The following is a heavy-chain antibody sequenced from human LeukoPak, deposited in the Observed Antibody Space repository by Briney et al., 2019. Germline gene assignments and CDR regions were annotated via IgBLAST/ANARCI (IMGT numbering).Heavy chain of an antibody. J-gene: IGHJ6*02. V-gene: IGHV4-30-4*01. D-gene: IGHD3-10*01. CDR2: IYYSGST. CDR1: GGSISSGDYY. Sequence: RSSETLSLTCTVSGGSISSGDYYWSWIRQPPGKGLEWIGYIYYSGSTYYNPSLKSRVTISVDTSKNQFSLKLSSVTAADTAVYYCARGPGSGRYGMDVWGQGTTVTVS. CDR3: ARGPGSGRYGMDV.